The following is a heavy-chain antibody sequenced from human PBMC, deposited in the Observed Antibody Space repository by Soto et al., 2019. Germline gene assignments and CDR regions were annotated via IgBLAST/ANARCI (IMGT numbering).Heavy chain of an antibody. J-gene: IGHJ4*02. V-gene: IGHV1-2*02. Sequence: ASVKVSCKASGDTFTGYYMHGVRQAPGQGLEWMGWINTQGGGTSYAQRFQGRVTMTRDTSMSTASLKLRSVTAADTAVYYCARDSSKFDDWGQGLLVTVSS. CDR1: GDTFTGYY. CDR3: ARDSSKFDD. CDR2: INTQGGGT.